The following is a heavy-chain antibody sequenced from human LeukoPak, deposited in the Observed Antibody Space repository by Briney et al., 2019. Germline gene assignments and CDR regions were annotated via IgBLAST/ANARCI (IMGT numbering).Heavy chain of an antibody. CDR1: GFTFSNYW. CDR3: AREGYAGGYDSSGYWIGYYFDY. Sequence: GSLRLSCAASGFTFSNYWMTWVRQAPGKGLEWVGNIKQDGSEKYYVDSVKGRFTISRDNAKNSLYLQMNSLRAEDTAVYYCAREGYAGGYDSSGYWIGYYFDYWGQGTLVTVSS. J-gene: IGHJ4*02. V-gene: IGHV3-7*01. CDR2: IKQDGSEK. D-gene: IGHD3-22*01.